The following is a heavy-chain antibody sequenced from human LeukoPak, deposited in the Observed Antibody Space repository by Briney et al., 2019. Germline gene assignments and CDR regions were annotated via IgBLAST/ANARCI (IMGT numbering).Heavy chain of an antibody. V-gene: IGHV3-48*02. D-gene: IGHD1-1*01. Sequence: GGSLILSCAASGFTFSSYRMNWVRQAPGKGLEWVSFISSSMSTKYYADSVKGRFTISRDNAKNSLYLQMNSLRDEDTAVYYCARGYNYGPPNGMDVWARGTTVTVSS. CDR3: ARGYNYGPPNGMDV. J-gene: IGHJ6*02. CDR2: ISSSMSTK. CDR1: GFTFSSYR.